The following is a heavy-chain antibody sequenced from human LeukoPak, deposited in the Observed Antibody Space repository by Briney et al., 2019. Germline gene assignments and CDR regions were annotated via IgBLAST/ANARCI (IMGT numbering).Heavy chain of an antibody. CDR3: ARGSGSRDAFDI. CDR1: GGSISSYY. D-gene: IGHD1-26*01. V-gene: IGHV4-59*01. J-gene: IGHJ3*02. Sequence: RSETLSLTCTVSGGSISSYYWSWIRQSPGKGLEWIGYIYYSGSTNYNPSLKSRVTISVDTPKNQFSLKLSSVTAADTAIYYCARGSGSRDAFDIWGQGTMVSISS. CDR2: IYYSGST.